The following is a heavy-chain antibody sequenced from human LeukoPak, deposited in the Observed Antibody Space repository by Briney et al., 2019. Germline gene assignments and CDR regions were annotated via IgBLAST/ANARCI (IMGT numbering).Heavy chain of an antibody. V-gene: IGHV4-39*07. CDR3: ARGRPQLLYSRWLRSPFDY. Sequence: SETLSLTCTVSGGSISSSSYYWGWIRQPPGKGLEWIGSIYYSGSTYYNPSLKSRVTISVDTSKNQFSLKLSSVTAADTAVYYCARGRPQLLYSRWLRSPFDYWGQGTLVTVSS. CDR1: GGSISSSSYY. J-gene: IGHJ4*02. CDR2: IYYSGST. D-gene: IGHD5-12*01.